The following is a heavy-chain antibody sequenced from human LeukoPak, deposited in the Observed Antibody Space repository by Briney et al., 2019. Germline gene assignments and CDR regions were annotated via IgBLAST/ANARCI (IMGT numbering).Heavy chain of an antibody. V-gene: IGHV3-49*04. CDR1: GFTFGDYA. CDR2: IRSKAYGGTT. J-gene: IGHJ4*02. Sequence: GGSLRLSCTASGFTFGDYAMSWVRQAPGKGLEWVGFIRSKAYGGTTEYAASVKGRFTISRDDSKSIAYLQMNSLKTEDTAVYYCTRLDSYSSGCSDYWGQGTLVTVSS. CDR3: TRLDSYSSGCSDY. D-gene: IGHD6-19*01.